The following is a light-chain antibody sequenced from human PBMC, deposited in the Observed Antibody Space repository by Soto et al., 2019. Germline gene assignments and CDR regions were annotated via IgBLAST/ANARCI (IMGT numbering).Light chain of an antibody. V-gene: IGKV1-5*03. Sequence: QMTQSPSTLSASVGDSVTITCRASQSISSWLAWYQQKTGKAPKLLIYKESSLESGVPSRFSGSGSGTEFTLTISSLQPDDFATYYCQKYNSYSWTXGQGTKGDIK. CDR1: QSISSW. CDR2: KES. CDR3: QKYNSYSWT. J-gene: IGKJ1*01.